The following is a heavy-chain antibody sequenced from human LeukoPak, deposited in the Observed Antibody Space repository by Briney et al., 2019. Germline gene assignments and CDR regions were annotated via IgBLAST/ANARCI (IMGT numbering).Heavy chain of an antibody. V-gene: IGHV3-64*01. CDR3: ARAGGYYDSSGYLQH. CDR1: GFTFSSYA. D-gene: IGHD3-22*01. Sequence: GGSLRLSCAASGFTFSSYAMHWVRQAPGKGLEYVSAISSNGGSTYYANSVKGRFTISRDNSKNTLYLQMGSLRAEDMAVYYCARAGGYYDSSGYLQHWGQGTLVTVSS. J-gene: IGHJ1*01. CDR2: ISSNGGST.